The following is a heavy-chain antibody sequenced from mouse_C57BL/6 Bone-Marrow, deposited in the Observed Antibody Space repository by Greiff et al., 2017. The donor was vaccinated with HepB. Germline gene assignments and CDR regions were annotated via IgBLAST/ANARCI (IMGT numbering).Heavy chain of an antibody. Sequence: VQLQESGAELARPGASVKLSCKASGYTFTSYGISWVKQRTGQGLEWIGEIYPRSGNTYYNEKFKGKATLTADKSSRTAYMELRSLTSEDSAVYFCAREDYDGDYFDYWGQGTTLTVSS. D-gene: IGHD2-4*01. CDR3: AREDYDGDYFDY. J-gene: IGHJ2*01. CDR2: IYPRSGNT. V-gene: IGHV1-81*01. CDR1: GYTFTSYG.